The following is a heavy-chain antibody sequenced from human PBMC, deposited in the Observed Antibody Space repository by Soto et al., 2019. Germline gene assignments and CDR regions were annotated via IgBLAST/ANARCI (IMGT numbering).Heavy chain of an antibody. CDR2: ISIEKGDT. D-gene: IGHD2-15*01. V-gene: IGHV1-18*01. Sequence: QVPVVQSGAEEKKPGASVKVACKASGYSFDTFGMSWVRQAPGQGLEWMGWISIEKGDTNSAQKFQDRVTMTTDTSTSTAYMELRSLTSDDTAVYYCARCYCSVGSCFTCWHFDLWGRGTLVTVSS. CDR3: ARCYCSVGSCFTCWHFDL. J-gene: IGHJ2*01. CDR1: GYSFDTFG.